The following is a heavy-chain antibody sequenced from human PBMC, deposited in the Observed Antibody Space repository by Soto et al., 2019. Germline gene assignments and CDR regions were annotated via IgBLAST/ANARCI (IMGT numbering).Heavy chain of an antibody. V-gene: IGHV4-34*01. CDR3: ARIPLGYDFWSGPLYYYMDV. CDR1: GGSFSGYY. CDR2: INHSGST. Sequence: SETLSLTCAVYGGSFSGYYWSWIRQPPGKGLEWIGEINHSGSTNYNPSLKSRVTISVDTSKNQFSLKLSSVTAADTAVYYCARIPLGYDFWSGPLYYYMDVWGKGTTVTVSS. J-gene: IGHJ6*03. D-gene: IGHD3-3*01.